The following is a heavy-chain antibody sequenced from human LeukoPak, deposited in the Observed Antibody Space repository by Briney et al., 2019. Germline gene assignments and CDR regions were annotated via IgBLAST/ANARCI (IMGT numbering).Heavy chain of an antibody. V-gene: IGHV3-48*03. J-gene: IGHJ4*02. CDR3: AGGYGSYSPDY. Sequence: GGSLRLSCATSGFTFSSFEMNWVRRAPGKGLEWVSHISGSGSTIFYTDSVKGRFTISRDSAKNSLSLKMNCLSAEDTAVYYCAGGYGSYSPDYWGQGTLVTVSS. CDR1: GFTFSSFE. D-gene: IGHD1-26*01. CDR2: ISGSGSTI.